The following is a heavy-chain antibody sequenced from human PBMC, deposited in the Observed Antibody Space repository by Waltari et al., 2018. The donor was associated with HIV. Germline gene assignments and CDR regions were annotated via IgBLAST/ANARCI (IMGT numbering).Heavy chain of an antibody. D-gene: IGHD3-3*01. CDR1: GFTFGDYV. V-gene: IGHV3-49*03. CDR2: IRSKAYGGTT. Sequence: EVQLVESGGGLVQPGRSLRLSCTASGFTFGDYVMSWFRQAPGKGLGWLGFIRSKAYGGTTEYAASVKGRFTIARDDSKSIAYLQMNSLKTEDTAVYYCTRDGLYYDFWSGYPGYWGQGTLVTVSS. CDR3: TRDGLYYDFWSGYPGY. J-gene: IGHJ4*02.